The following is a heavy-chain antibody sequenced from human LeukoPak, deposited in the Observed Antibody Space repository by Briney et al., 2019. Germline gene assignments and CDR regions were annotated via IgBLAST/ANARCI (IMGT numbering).Heavy chain of an antibody. V-gene: IGHV4-61*01. J-gene: IGHJ1*01. Sequence: SETLSLTCTVSGGSVSSGSYYWSWIRQPPGKGLEWIGYIYDSGSTNYNPSLKSRVTISVDTSKNQFSLKLSSVTAADTAVYYCARGQQWLGAEYFQHWGQGTLVTVSS. CDR2: IYDSGST. CDR1: GGSVSSGSYY. D-gene: IGHD6-19*01. CDR3: ARGQQWLGAEYFQH.